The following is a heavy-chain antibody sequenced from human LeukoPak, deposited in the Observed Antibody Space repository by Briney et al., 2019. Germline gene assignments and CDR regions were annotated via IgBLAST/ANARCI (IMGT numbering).Heavy chain of an antibody. CDR2: INTIAGNR. J-gene: IGHJ1*01. V-gene: IGHV7-4-1*02. D-gene: IGHD5-12*01. CDR1: GYTFTDYG. CDR3: ASPPSLVAARDL. Sequence: ASVKVSCKASGYTFTDYGMNWVRQAPGQGLEYMGWINTIAGNRTYAQDLTGRLVFSLDTSVSTAYLQISSLKAEDTAVYYCASPPSLVAARDLWGQGPLVPVPS.